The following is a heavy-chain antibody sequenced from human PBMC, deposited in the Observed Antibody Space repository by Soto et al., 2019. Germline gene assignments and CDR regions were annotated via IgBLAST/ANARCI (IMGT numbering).Heavy chain of an antibody. J-gene: IGHJ4*02. CDR1: GFTFSTCA. CDR3: ARGQVVPTLDWSLS. V-gene: IGHV3-23*01. CDR2: ISGSGSTT. Sequence: GGSLRLSCPATGFTFSTCAMNWVRQAPGKGLEWVSTISGSGSTTYYADSVKGRFTISRDNFKNTLYLQMNSLRVEDTAVYYCARGQVVPTLDWSLSWGQGTLVTVSS. D-gene: IGHD6-13*01.